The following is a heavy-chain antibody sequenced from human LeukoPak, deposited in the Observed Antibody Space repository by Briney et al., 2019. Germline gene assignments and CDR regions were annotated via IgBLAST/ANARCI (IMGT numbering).Heavy chain of an antibody. J-gene: IGHJ4*02. CDR3: ARGVDYISFDY. CDR2: IIPIFGTA. CDR1: GGTFSSCA. V-gene: IGHV1-69*06. D-gene: IGHD4-11*01. Sequence: SVKVSCKASGGTFSSCAISWVRQAPGQGLEWMGGIIPIFGTANYAQKFQGRVTITADKSTSTAYMELSSLRSEDTAVYYCARGVDYISFDYWGQGTLVTVSS.